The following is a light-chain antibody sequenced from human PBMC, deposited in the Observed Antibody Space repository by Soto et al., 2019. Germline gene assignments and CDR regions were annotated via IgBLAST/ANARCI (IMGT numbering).Light chain of an antibody. J-gene: IGLJ2*01. CDR2: EDK. CDR3: QSYGSGIQV. V-gene: IGLV6-57*04. CDR1: TGSIASNY. Sequence: NFMLTQPHSVSGSPGKTITISCTRSTGSIASNYVQWYQQRPGSAPRSVIYEDKRRPSGVPDRFSGSIDCSSNSASLTISGLKTDDEADYYCQSYGSGIQVFGGGTKLTVL.